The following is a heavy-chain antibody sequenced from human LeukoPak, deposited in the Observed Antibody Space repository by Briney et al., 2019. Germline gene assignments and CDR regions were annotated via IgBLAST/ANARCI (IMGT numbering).Heavy chain of an antibody. V-gene: IGHV3-11*04. CDR3: ARVGSSGWYDAPGYYAFDI. CDR2: ISSSGSTI. CDR1: GFTFSDYY. Sequence: GGSLRLSCAASGFTFSDYYMSWIRQAPGKGLEWVSYISSSGSTIYYADCVKGRFTISRDNAKNSLYLQMNSLRAEDTAVYYCARVGSSGWYDAPGYYAFDIWGQGTMVTVSS. J-gene: IGHJ3*02. D-gene: IGHD6-19*01.